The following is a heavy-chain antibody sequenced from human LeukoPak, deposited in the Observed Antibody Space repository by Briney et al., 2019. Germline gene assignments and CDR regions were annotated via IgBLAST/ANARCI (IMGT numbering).Heavy chain of an antibody. V-gene: IGHV4-34*01. CDR2: INHSGST. J-gene: IGHJ4*02. Sequence: SETLSLTCAVYGGSFSGYYWSWIRQPPGKGLEWIGEINHSGSTNYNPSLKSRVTISVDTSKNQFSLKLSSVTAADTAVYYYARGPADNGDRTRRSGDDYWGQGTLVTVSS. CDR1: GGSFSGYY. CDR3: ARGPADNGDRTRRSGDDY. D-gene: IGHD3-3*01.